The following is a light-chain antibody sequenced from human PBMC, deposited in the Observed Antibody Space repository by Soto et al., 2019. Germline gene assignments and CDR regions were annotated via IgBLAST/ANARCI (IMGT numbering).Light chain of an antibody. Sequence: QSVLTQPPSASGTPGQRVTISCSGSSSNIGSKTVNWYQQLPGTAPKLLIYGSDQRPSGVPDRFSGSKSGTSASLAISGLQSEDEADYYRAAWDDSLNGYVFGTGTKGTVL. J-gene: IGLJ1*01. CDR1: SSNIGSKT. V-gene: IGLV1-44*01. CDR2: GSD. CDR3: AAWDDSLNGYV.